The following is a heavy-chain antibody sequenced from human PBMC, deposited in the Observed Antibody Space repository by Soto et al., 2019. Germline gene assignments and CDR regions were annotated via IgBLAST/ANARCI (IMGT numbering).Heavy chain of an antibody. CDR3: AKLASSRAFDI. CDR1: GLTVSGTY. CDR2: IYSGGDT. Sequence: VQLVESGGGLVQPGGSLRLSCAASGLTVSGTYMTWVRQAPGKGLEWVSLIYSGGDTYYADSVKGRFSVSRHSADNTVYLQMISVRPEDTAVYYCAKLASSRAFDIWGQGTMVTVSS. V-gene: IGHV3-53*04. D-gene: IGHD1-7*01. J-gene: IGHJ3*02.